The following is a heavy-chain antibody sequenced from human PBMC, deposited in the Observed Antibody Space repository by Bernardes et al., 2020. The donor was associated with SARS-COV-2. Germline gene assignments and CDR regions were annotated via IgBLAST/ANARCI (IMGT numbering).Heavy chain of an antibody. CDR1: GFTFSSYW. CDR3: VRSAFLSGTGYFFDN. CDR2: INTDGSTT. V-gene: IGHV3-74*01. J-gene: IGHJ4*02. Sequence: GGSLRLSCAASGFTFSSYWMHWVRQAPGKGLVWVSRINTDGSTTNYADSVKGRFSISRDNAKNTLYLQMNSLRAEDTAVYYCVRSAFLSGTGYFFDNWGRGSLVTVSS.